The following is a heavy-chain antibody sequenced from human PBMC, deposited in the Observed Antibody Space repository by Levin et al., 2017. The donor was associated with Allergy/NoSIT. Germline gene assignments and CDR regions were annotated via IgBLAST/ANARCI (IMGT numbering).Heavy chain of an antibody. Sequence: GESLKISCAASGFPFGAYYMGWARQSPGKGLEWLSSISGSATDIYYAGAVKGRFTISRDNSRNTLYLQMSSLRAEDTAVYFCAKGSPGVRLVDHWGQGTLVTVSS. CDR2: ISGSATDI. J-gene: IGHJ4*02. V-gene: IGHV3-23*01. CDR1: GFPFGAYY. CDR3: AKGSPGVRLVDH. D-gene: IGHD3-3*01.